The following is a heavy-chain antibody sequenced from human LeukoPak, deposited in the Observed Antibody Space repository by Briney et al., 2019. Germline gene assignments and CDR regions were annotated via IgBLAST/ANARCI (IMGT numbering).Heavy chain of an antibody. Sequence: PSETLSLTCAVSGYSISSGYYWGWIRQPPGKGLEWIGSIYHSGSTYYNPSLKSRVTISVDTSKNQFSLKLSSVTAPDAAVYYCARAPGRQVITSVWGQGTLVTVSS. CDR2: IYHSGST. V-gene: IGHV4-38-2*01. CDR1: GYSISSGYY. D-gene: IGHD3-22*01. CDR3: ARAPGRQVITSV. J-gene: IGHJ4*02.